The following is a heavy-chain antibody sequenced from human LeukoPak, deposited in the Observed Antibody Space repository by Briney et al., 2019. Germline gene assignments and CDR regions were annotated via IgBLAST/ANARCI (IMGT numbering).Heavy chain of an antibody. CDR3: VKSLYSSSWYGDAFDI. D-gene: IGHD6-13*01. CDR1: GFTFSSYA. J-gene: IGHJ3*02. CDR2: ISSNGGST. V-gene: IGHV3-64D*06. Sequence: GGSLRLSCSASGFTFSSYAMHWVRQAPGKGLEYVSAISSNGGSTYYADSVKGRFTISRDNSKNTLYLQMSSLRAEDTAVYYCVKSLYSSSWYGDAFDIWGQGTMVTVSS.